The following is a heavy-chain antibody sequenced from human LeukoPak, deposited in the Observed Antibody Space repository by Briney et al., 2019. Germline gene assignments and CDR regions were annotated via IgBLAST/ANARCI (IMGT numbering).Heavy chain of an antibody. CDR2: IYTSGST. Sequence: MSSETLSLTCTVSGGSISSYYWSWIRQPAGKGLEWIGRIYTSGSTNYNPSLKSRVTMSVDTSKNQFSPKLSSVTAADTAVYYCARSPLWFGESHFDYWGQGTLVTVSS. D-gene: IGHD3-10*01. CDR3: ARSPLWFGESHFDY. V-gene: IGHV4-4*07. CDR1: GGSISSYY. J-gene: IGHJ4*02.